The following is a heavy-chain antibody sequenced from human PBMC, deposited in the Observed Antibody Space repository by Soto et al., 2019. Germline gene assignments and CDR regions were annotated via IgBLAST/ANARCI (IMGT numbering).Heavy chain of an antibody. V-gene: IGHV3-33*01. D-gene: IGHD6-19*01. CDR3: ARDKYSSGWYPNIMEY. CDR2: IWYDESNK. CDR1: GFTFSHYG. J-gene: IGHJ4*02. Sequence: QVQLVESGGGVVQPGRSLRLSCAASGFTFSHYGMHWVRQAPGKGLEWVAVIWYDESNKHYADSVKGRFTISRDNSKNTLYLQMNSLRAEDTAVYYCARDKYSSGWYPNIMEYWGQGTLVTVSS.